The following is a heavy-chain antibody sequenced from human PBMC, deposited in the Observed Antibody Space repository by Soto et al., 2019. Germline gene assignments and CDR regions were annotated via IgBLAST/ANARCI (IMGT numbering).Heavy chain of an antibody. Sequence: PSETLSLTCTVSGGSISSSSYYWGWIRQPPGKGLEWIGSIYYSGSTYYNPSLKSRVTISVDTSKNQFSLKLSSVTAADTAVYYCVRHYDCWSGYYTGPDYYYYGMDVWGQGTTVTVSS. D-gene: IGHD3-3*01. J-gene: IGHJ6*02. V-gene: IGHV4-39*01. CDR3: VRHYDCWSGYYTGPDYYYYGMDV. CDR1: GGSISSSSYY. CDR2: IYYSGST.